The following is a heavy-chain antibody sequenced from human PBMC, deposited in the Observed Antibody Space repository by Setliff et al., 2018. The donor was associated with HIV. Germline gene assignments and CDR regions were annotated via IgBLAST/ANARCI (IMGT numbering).Heavy chain of an antibody. CDR3: ARDRICSGGSCYVGWFDP. J-gene: IGHJ5*02. CDR2: IYHSGST. D-gene: IGHD2-15*01. V-gene: IGHV4-4*02. Sequence: PSETLSLTCTVSGGSISSSNWWSWVRQPPGKGLEWIGEIYHSGSTNYNPSLKSRVTISVDKSKNQFSLKLSSVTAADTAVYYCARDRICSGGSCYVGWFDPWGQGTLITVSS. CDR1: GGSISSSNW.